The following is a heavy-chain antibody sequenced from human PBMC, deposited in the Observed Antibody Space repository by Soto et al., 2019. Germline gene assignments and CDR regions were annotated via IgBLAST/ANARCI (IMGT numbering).Heavy chain of an antibody. J-gene: IGHJ4*02. CDR1: GGSINGYY. Sequence: SETLSLTCTASGGSINGYYWTWIRQPAGKGLEWIGRIYTSGTTSYNPSLKSRVTMSLDTSKNQFSLRLTSVTAADTAVYYCARDSVGISSPGVYWGRGTLVTVSS. V-gene: IGHV4-4*07. CDR3: ARDSVGISSPGVY. CDR2: IYTSGTT. D-gene: IGHD1-26*01.